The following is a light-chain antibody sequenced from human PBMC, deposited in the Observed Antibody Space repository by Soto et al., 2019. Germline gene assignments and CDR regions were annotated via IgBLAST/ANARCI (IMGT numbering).Light chain of an antibody. J-gene: IGLJ2*01. Sequence: QSALTQPPSASGSPGQSVTISCTGTSSDVGGYNYVSWYQQHPGKAPKLMIYEVSKRPSGVPDRFSGSKSGNTASLTVSGRQAEDEADYYCSSYAGSNLVFGGGTKLTVL. CDR1: SSDVGGYNY. CDR3: SSYAGSNLV. CDR2: EVS. V-gene: IGLV2-8*01.